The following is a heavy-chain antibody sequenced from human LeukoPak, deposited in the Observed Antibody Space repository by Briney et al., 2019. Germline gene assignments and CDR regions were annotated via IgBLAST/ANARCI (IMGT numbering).Heavy chain of an antibody. Sequence: ASVKVSCKASGYTFTSYGISWVRQAPGQGLEWMGWISAYNGNTNYAQKLQGRVTMTTDTSTSTAYMELRSLRSDDTAVYYCARVVRGVIIDSDAFDIWGQGTMVTVSS. V-gene: IGHV1-18*01. CDR3: ARVVRGVIIDSDAFDI. D-gene: IGHD3-10*01. CDR1: GYTFTSYG. CDR2: ISAYNGNT. J-gene: IGHJ3*02.